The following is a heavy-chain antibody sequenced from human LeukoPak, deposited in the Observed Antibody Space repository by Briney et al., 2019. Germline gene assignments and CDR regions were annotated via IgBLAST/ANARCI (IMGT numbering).Heavy chain of an antibody. CDR2: ISGSGGST. Sequence: LPGGCLRLSCAASGFTFSIYAMSWVRQAPGKGLEWVSGISGSGGSTYYADSVKGRFTISRDNSKNTLYLQMNSLRAEDTAVYYCAKASRDWINDYWGQGTLVTVSS. D-gene: IGHD2-21*02. J-gene: IGHJ4*02. CDR3: AKASRDWINDY. V-gene: IGHV3-23*01. CDR1: GFTFSIYA.